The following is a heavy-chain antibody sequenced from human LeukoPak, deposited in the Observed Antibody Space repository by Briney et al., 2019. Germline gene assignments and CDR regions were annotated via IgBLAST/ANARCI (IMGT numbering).Heavy chain of an antibody. CDR1: GIAFSNSI. J-gene: IGHJ4*02. CDR3: AKGGDLRFLEWLPTN. Sequence: GGSLRLSCVASGIAFSNSIMHWVRQAPGKGLEWVSAISGSGGSTYYADSVKGRFTISRDNSKNTLYLQMNSLRAEDTAVYYCAKGGDLRFLEWLPTNWGQGTLVTVSS. D-gene: IGHD3-3*01. CDR2: ISGSGGST. V-gene: IGHV3-23*01.